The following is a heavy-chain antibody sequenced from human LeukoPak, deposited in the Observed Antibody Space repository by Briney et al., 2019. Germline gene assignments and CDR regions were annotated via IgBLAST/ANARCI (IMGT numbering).Heavy chain of an antibody. V-gene: IGHV4-34*01. J-gene: IGHJ4*02. Sequence: SETLSLTCAVYGGSFSGYYWSWIRQPPGKGLEWIGEINHSGSTNYNPSLKSRVTISVDTSKNQFSLKLSSVTAADTAVYYCARGSADYYDSSGYSRGHFDYWGQGTLVTASS. CDR3: ARGSADYYDSSGYSRGHFDY. CDR2: INHSGST. CDR1: GGSFSGYY. D-gene: IGHD3-22*01.